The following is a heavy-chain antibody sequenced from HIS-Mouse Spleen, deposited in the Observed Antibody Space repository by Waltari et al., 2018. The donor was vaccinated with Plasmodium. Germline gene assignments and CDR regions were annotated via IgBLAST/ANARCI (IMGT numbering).Heavy chain of an antibody. CDR3: ARDRITGTSYFDY. D-gene: IGHD1-7*01. CDR1: VGSLSSSRYY. V-gene: IGHV4-39*07. J-gene: IGHJ4*02. Sequence: QLQLQESGPGLVKPSETLSLTSTFPVGSLSSSRYYLGWTRQPPRQGLEWIGSIYYSASTYSDPSLKSRVTISVDTSKNQFSLKLSSVTAADTAVYYCARDRITGTSYFDYWGQGTLVTVSS. CDR2: IYYSAST.